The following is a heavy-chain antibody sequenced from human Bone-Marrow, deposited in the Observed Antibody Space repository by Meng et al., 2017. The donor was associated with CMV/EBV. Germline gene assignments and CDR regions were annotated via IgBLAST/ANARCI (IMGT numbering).Heavy chain of an antibody. CDR3: ARRTRGYSLYNDY. D-gene: IGHD5-18*01. CDR2: ISSSSSYI. Sequence: GESLKISCAASGFTFSSYSMNWVRQAPGKGLEWVSSISSSSSYIYYADSVKGRFTISRDNAKNSLYLQMNSLRAEDTAVYYCARRTRGYSLYNDYCDHGTLVTVSS. CDR1: GFTFSSYS. V-gene: IGHV3-21*01. J-gene: IGHJ4*01.